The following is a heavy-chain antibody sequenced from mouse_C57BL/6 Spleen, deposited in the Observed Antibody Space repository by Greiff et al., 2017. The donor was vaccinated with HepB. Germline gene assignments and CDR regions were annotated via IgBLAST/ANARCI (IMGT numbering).Heavy chain of an antibody. V-gene: IGHV1-22*01. J-gene: IGHJ3*01. CDR1: GYTFTDYN. CDR2: IDPNNGGT. D-gene: IGHD2-4*01. CDR3: ARRENYDRAWFAY. Sequence: EVQLQQSGPELVKPGASVKMSCKASGYTFTDYNMHWVKQSHGKSLEWIGYIDPNNGGTSYNQKFKGKATLTVNKSSSTAYMELRSLTSEDSAVYYCARRENYDRAWFAYWGQGTLVTVSA.